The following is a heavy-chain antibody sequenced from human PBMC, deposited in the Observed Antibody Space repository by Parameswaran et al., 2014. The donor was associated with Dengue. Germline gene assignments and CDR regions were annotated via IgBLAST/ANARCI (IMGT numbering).Heavy chain of an antibody. J-gene: IGHJ4*02. CDR2: IYHSGST. Sequence: WIRQPPGKGLEWIGYIYHSGSTYYNPSLKSRVTISVDWSKNQFSLKLSSVTAADTAVYYCARATTVVTHFDYWGQGTLVTVSS. CDR3: ARATTVVTHFDY. V-gene: IGHV4-30-2*01. D-gene: IGHD4-23*01.